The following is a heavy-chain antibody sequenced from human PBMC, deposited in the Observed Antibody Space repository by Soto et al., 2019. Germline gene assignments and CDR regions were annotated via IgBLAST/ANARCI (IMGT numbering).Heavy chain of an antibody. Sequence: GGSLRLSCAASGFTFSSYSMNWVRQAPGKGLEWVSSISSSSSYIYYADSVKGRFTISRDNAKNSLYLQMNSLRAEDTAVYYCARDLDYGDYVVWFDPWGQGTLVTVSS. J-gene: IGHJ5*02. CDR1: GFTFSSYS. V-gene: IGHV3-21*01. CDR3: ARDLDYGDYVVWFDP. CDR2: ISSSSSYI. D-gene: IGHD4-17*01.